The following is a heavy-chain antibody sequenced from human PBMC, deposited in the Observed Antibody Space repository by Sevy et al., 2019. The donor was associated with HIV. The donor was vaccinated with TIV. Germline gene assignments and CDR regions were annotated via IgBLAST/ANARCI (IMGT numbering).Heavy chain of an antibody. CDR3: VKSLPTVTRFDY. CDR1: GFTLSSYG. V-gene: IGHV3-64D*06. D-gene: IGHD4-17*01. J-gene: IGHJ4*02. Sequence: GGSLRLSCSASGFTLSSYGMHWVRQAPGKGLEYVSAISSDGGSTYYAVSVKGRFTISSDNSKNTLYLQMSSLRAEDTAVYYCVKSLPTVTRFDYWGQGTLVTVSS. CDR2: ISSDGGST.